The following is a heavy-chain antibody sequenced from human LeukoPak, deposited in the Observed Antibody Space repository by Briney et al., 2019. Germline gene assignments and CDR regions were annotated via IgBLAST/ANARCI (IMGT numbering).Heavy chain of an antibody. J-gene: IGHJ6*02. V-gene: IGHV3-11*06. CDR2: ISSSSSDT. D-gene: IGHD2-15*01. CDR1: GFSRSDYY. Sequence: AGSLRLSCVAAGFSRSDYYMSWLRQAPGKGLECLSYISSSSSDTNYADSVKGRFSIPRDNAKNSLYLQMNSLRVEDTAVYYCARTARIPDGWGQGTTVTVS. CDR3: ARTARIPDG.